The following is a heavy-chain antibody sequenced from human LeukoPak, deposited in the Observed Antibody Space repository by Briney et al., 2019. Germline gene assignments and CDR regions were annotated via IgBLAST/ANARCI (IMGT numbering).Heavy chain of an antibody. J-gene: IGHJ4*02. CDR3: ARDNFLSYYYDSSGHYRGFDY. D-gene: IGHD3-22*01. Sequence: SETLSLTCTVSGGSINSNTYYWGRIRQPPGKGLEWIGSIQYSGSTHYNPSLKSRVTISVDTSKNQFSLRLSSVTAADSAVYYCARDNFLSYYYDSSGHYRGFDYWGQGTLVTVSS. CDR2: IQYSGST. CDR1: GGSINSNTYY. V-gene: IGHV4-39*07.